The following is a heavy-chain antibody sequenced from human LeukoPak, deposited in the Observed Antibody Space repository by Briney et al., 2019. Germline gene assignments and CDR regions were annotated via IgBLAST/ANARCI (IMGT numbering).Heavy chain of an antibody. CDR3: AKQGRDWLRDYYYYMDV. Sequence: PGGSLRLSCAASGFTFSSYAMNWVRQAPGKGLEWVSGISGSGGSTYNADSVKGRFTISRDNSKNTLYLQMNSLRAEDTAVYYCAKQGRDWLRDYYYYMDVWGKGTTVTISS. V-gene: IGHV3-23*01. CDR1: GFTFSSYA. D-gene: IGHD3-9*01. J-gene: IGHJ6*03. CDR2: ISGSGGST.